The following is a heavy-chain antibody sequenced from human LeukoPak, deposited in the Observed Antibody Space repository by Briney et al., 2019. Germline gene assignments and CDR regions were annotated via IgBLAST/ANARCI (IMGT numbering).Heavy chain of an antibody. J-gene: IGHJ6*01. D-gene: IGHD1-26*01. CDR3: ARDFGRGELVGATLYYYYYGMDV. CDR2: ISSSSTTI. Sequence: GGSLRLSCAASGFTFSSYTMNWVRQAPGKGLEWVSYISSSSTTIYYTDSVKGRFTVSRDNAKNSLYLQMDSLRDEDTAVYYCARDFGRGELVGATLYYYYYGMDVWGQGTTATVSS. V-gene: IGHV3-48*02. CDR1: GFTFSSYT.